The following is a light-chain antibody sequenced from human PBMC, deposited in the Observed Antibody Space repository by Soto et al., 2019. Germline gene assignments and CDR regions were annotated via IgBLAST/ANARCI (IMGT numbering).Light chain of an antibody. V-gene: IGLV2-23*01. J-gene: IGLJ1*01. Sequence: QSVLAQPSSVSGSPGQSITISCTGTIDDVGAYNSVSWYQQLPHKAPQVILYKGTQRPSGVSSRFSGSTSGNAASLTISGLQADDEADYFCCSSAPESTYVFGTGTKVTVL. CDR3: CSSAPESTYV. CDR2: KGT. CDR1: IDDVGAYNS.